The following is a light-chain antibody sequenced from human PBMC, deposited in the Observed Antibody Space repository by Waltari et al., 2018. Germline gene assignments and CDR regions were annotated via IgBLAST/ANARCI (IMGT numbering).Light chain of an antibody. Sequence: QSALTQPPPASGSPGQYVTISCPGTSTDVGGYNSSPRYQQHPGKAPKLMIYEVSKRPSGVPDRFSGSKSGNTASLTVSGLQAEDEADYYCSSFAGSNPYVFGTGTKVTVL. CDR2: EVS. V-gene: IGLV2-8*01. CDR3: SSFAGSNPYV. J-gene: IGLJ1*01. CDR1: STDVGGYNS.